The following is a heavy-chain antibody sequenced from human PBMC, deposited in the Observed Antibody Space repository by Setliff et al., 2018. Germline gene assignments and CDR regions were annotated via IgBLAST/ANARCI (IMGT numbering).Heavy chain of an antibody. V-gene: IGHV3-15*07. CDR1: DFIFNNAW. D-gene: IGHD3-9*01. J-gene: IGHJ4*02. Sequence: GESLKISCAASDFIFNNAWMNWVRQAPGKGLEWVGRIRTKTDGGTADYAAPVKGRFIISRDDSKNLVFLQMNSLKTGDTAVYYCATGLGQYFDYWGQGSLVTVSS. CDR3: ATGLGQYFDY. CDR2: IRTKTDGGTA.